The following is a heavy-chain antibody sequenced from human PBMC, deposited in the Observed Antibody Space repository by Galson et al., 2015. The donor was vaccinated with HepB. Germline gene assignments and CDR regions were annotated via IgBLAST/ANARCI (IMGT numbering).Heavy chain of an antibody. Sequence: SVKVSCKASGYTFTGYYMHWVRQAPGQGLEWMGRINPNSGGTNYAQKFQGRVTMTRDTSISTAYMELSRLRSDDTAVYYCARYGVYYYYMDVWGKGTTVTVSS. V-gene: IGHV1-2*06. D-gene: IGHD3-3*01. CDR3: ARYGVYYYYMDV. J-gene: IGHJ6*03. CDR1: GYTFTGYY. CDR2: INPNSGGT.